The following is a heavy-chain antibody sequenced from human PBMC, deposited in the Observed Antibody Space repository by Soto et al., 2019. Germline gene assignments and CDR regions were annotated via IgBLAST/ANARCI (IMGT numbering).Heavy chain of an antibody. CDR3: ATLIPPEAY. CDR1: GLTFSNYW. V-gene: IGHV3-74*01. D-gene: IGHD2-2*02. J-gene: IGHJ4*02. Sequence: PGGSLRLSCAASGLTFSNYWMHWVRQAPGKGLVWVSRISSVGSSADYADSVKGRFTISRDNAKNTLYLQMSSLGVEDTAVYYCATLIPPEAYWGQGTLVTVSS. CDR2: ISSVGSSA.